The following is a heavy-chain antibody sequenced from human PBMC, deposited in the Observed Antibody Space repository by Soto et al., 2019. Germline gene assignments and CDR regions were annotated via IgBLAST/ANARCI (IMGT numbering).Heavy chain of an antibody. V-gene: IGHV1-8*01. J-gene: IGHJ5*02. D-gene: IGHD3-22*01. CDR2: MNPNSGNT. CDR3: ARLNYDSSGYYYVVWFDP. CDR1: GYTFTSYD. Sequence: QVQLVQSGAEVKKPGASVKVSCKASGYTFTSYDINWVRQATGQGLEWMGWMNPNSGNTGYAQKFQGRVTITRNTTISTAYMELGSLRSEHTAVYYCARLNYDSSGYYYVVWFDPWGQGTLVTVST.